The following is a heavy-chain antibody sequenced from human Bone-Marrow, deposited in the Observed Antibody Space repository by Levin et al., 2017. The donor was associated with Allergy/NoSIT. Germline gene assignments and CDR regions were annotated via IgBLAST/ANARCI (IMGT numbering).Heavy chain of an antibody. CDR3: ARDCLPANLGFNAYYYGMDV. J-gene: IGHJ6*02. Sequence: GESLKISCAASGFTFSSYSMNWVRQAPGKGLEWVSSISSSSSYIYYADSVKGRFTISRDNAKNSLYLQMNSLRAEDTAVYYCARDCLPANLGFNAYYYGMDVWGQGTTVTVSS. D-gene: IGHD4/OR15-4a*01. CDR2: ISSSSSYI. CDR1: GFTFSSYS. V-gene: IGHV3-21*01.